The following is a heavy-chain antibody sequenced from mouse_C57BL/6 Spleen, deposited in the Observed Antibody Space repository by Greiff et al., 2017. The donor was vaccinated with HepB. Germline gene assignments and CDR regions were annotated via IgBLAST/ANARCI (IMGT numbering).Heavy chain of an antibody. V-gene: IGHV1-64*01. Sequence: QVQLKQPGAELVKPGASVKLSCKASGYTFTSYWMHWVKQRPGQGLEWIGMIHPNSGSTNYNEKFKSKATLTVDKSSSTAYMQLSSLTSEDSAVYYCARRIYYGNWFAYWGQGTLVTVSA. CDR2: IHPNSGST. CDR3: ARRIYYGNWFAY. CDR1: GYTFTSYW. D-gene: IGHD2-1*01. J-gene: IGHJ3*01.